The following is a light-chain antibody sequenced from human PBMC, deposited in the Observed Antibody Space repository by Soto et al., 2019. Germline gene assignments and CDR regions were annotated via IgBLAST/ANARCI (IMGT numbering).Light chain of an antibody. CDR2: AAS. J-gene: IGKJ5*01. CDR3: QQSYGTPIT. Sequence: IQMTQSPSTLSAAVGDSVPITCRASQKIRNLLAWYKKKTGRAPKPLIYAASSLQSEVPSRVSGSGSGTDFTLTITSLQPEDFATYYCQQSYGTPITFGQGTRLEIK. CDR1: QKIRNL. V-gene: IGKV1-39*01.